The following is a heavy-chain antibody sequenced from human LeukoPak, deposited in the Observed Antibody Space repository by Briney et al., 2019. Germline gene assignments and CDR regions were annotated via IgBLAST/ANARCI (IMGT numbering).Heavy chain of an antibody. CDR1: GFTFSSYW. CDR2: IKQDGSEK. J-gene: IGHJ4*02. D-gene: IGHD6-13*01. Sequence: GGSLRLSCAASGFTFSSYWMSWVRQAPGKGLEWVANIKQDGSEKYYVDSVKGRFTISRDNAKNSLYLQMNSLRAEDTALYYCARVYLSQQLVPGLDHWGQGTLVTVSS. V-gene: IGHV3-7*03. CDR3: ARVYLSQQLVPGLDH.